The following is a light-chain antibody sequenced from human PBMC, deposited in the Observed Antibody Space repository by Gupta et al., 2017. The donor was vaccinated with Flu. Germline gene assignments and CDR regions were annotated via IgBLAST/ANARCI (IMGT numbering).Light chain of an antibody. Sequence: PSSLSASVGDRVTITCRASQSISSYLNWYQQKPGKAPKLLIYAASSLQSGVPSRFSGSGSGTDFTLTISSLQPEDFATYYCQQSYSTPRTFGQGTKVEIK. V-gene: IGKV1-39*01. CDR2: AAS. J-gene: IGKJ1*01. CDR3: QQSYSTPRT. CDR1: QSISSY.